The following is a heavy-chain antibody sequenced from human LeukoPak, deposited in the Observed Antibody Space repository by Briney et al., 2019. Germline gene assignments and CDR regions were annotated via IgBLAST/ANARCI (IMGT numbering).Heavy chain of an antibody. CDR2: IYYSGST. CDR3: ARVPQYSYGQNWFDP. J-gene: IGHJ5*02. V-gene: IGHV4-61*01. CDR1: GGSISSSSYY. D-gene: IGHD5-18*01. Sequence: SETLSLTCTVSGGSISSSSYYWSWIRQPPGKGLEWIGYIYYSGSTNYNPSLKSRVTISVDTSKNQFSLKLSSVTAADTAVYYCARVPQYSYGQNWFDPWGQGTLVTVSS.